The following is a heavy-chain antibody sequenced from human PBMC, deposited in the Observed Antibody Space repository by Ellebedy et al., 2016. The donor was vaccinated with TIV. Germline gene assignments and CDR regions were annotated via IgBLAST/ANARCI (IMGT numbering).Heavy chain of an antibody. V-gene: IGHV3-7*01. CDR2: INQDGREK. CDR3: ASDGSYGDYRSPTHAFEM. J-gene: IGHJ3*02. Sequence: GESLKISCAASGFSFSSYWMAWVRQAPGKGLEWVANINQDGREKYYVDSVKGRFTISRDNAQTSLYLQMNSLGADDTAMYYCASDGSYGDYRSPTHAFEMWGQGTLVTVSS. CDR1: GFSFSSYW. D-gene: IGHD4-17*01.